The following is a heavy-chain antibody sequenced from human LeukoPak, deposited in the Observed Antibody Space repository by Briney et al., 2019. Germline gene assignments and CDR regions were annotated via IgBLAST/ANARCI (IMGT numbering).Heavy chain of an antibody. D-gene: IGHD3-10*01. CDR3: ARSRYYGSGSQKYYFDY. Sequence: GASVKVSCKASGYTFTSYYMHWVRQAPGQGLEWMGRVNPNSGGTNYAQKFQGRVTMTRDTSISTAYMELSRLRSDDTAVYYCARSRYYGSGSQKYYFDYWGQGTLVTVSS. V-gene: IGHV1-2*06. CDR1: GYTFTSYY. J-gene: IGHJ4*02. CDR2: VNPNSGGT.